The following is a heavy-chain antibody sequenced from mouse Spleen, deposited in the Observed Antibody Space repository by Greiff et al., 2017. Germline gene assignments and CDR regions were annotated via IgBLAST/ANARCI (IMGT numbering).Heavy chain of an antibody. CDR3: ARSRDSSGYVDFDY. D-gene: IGHD3-2*01. J-gene: IGHJ2*01. CDR2: IDPANGNT. Sequence: VQLQQSGAELVKPGASVKLSCTASGFNIKDTYMHWVKQRPEQGLEWIGRIDPANGNTKYDPKFQGKATITADTSSNTAYLQLSSLTSEDTAVYYCARSRDSSGYVDFDYWGQGTTLTVSS. CDR1: GFNIKDTY. V-gene: IGHV14-3*02.